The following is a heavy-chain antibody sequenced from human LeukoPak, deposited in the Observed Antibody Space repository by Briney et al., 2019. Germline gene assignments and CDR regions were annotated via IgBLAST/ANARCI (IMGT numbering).Heavy chain of an antibody. V-gene: IGHV1-24*01. CDR3: ATAAPYYDILTTYYYYYMDV. CDR1: GYTLTELS. J-gene: IGHJ6*03. D-gene: IGHD3-9*01. Sequence: GASVKVSCKVSGYTLTELSMHWVRQAPGKGLEWIGGFDPEDGETIYAQKFQGRVTMTEDTSTDTAYMELSSLRSEDTAVYYCATAAPYYDILTTYYYYYMDVWGKGTTVTVSS. CDR2: FDPEDGET.